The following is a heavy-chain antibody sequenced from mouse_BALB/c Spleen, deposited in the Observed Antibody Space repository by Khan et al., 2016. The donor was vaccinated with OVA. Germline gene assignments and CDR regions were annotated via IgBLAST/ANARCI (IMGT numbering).Heavy chain of an antibody. Sequence: QVQLKESGAELAKPGASVKMSCKASGYTFTTYWMHWVKQRPGQGLEWIGYINPTSGYTAYNQKFKDKATLTADKSSSTAYMQLSSLTSDDSAVYYCARERIDYWGQGTTLTVSS. CDR3: ARERIDY. CDR2: INPTSGYT. V-gene: IGHV1-7*01. CDR1: GYTFTTYW. J-gene: IGHJ2*01.